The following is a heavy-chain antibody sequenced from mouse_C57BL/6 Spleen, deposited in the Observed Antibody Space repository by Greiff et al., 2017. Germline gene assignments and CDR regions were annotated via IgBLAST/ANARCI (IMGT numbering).Heavy chain of an antibody. CDR3: ARDYDYDVNYFDY. J-gene: IGHJ2*01. Sequence: EVKLVESGGGLVKPGGSLKLSCAASGFTFSDYGMHWVRQAPEKGLEWVAYISSGSSTIYYADTVKGRFTIARDNAKNTLFLQMTSLRSEDTAMYYCARDYDYDVNYFDYWGQGTTLTVSS. D-gene: IGHD2-4*01. V-gene: IGHV5-17*01. CDR1: GFTFSDYG. CDR2: ISSGSSTI.